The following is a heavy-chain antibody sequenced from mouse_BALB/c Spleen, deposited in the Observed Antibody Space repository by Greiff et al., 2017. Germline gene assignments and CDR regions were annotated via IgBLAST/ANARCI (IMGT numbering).Heavy chain of an antibody. CDR2: IYPGDGDT. Sequence: QVQLQQSGAELVRPGSSVKISCKASGYAFSSYWMNWVQQRPGQGLEWIGQIYPGDGDTNYNGKFKGKATLTADKSSSTAYMQLSSLTSEDSAVYFCARCLYYAMDYWGQGTSVTVSS. CDR3: ARCLYYAMDY. D-gene: IGHD6-1*01. V-gene: IGHV1-80*01. J-gene: IGHJ4*01. CDR1: GYAFSSYW.